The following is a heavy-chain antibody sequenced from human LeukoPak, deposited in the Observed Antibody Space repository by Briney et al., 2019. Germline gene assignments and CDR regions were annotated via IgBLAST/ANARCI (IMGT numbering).Heavy chain of an antibody. V-gene: IGHV1-3*03. J-gene: IGHJ4*02. D-gene: IGHD6-13*01. Sequence: GASVKVSCKASGGTFSNYAMHWVRQAPGQRLEWMGWINAGNGNTKYSQEFQGRVTITRDTSASTAYMELSSLRSEDMAVYYCARGIGQQLASVYFDYWGQGTLVTVSS. CDR2: INAGNGNT. CDR3: ARGIGQQLASVYFDY. CDR1: GGTFSNYA.